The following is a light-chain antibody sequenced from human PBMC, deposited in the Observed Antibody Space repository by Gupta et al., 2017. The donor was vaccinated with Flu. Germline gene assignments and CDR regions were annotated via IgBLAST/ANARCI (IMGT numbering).Light chain of an antibody. CDR3: AAWDDSRSGGV. CDR2: RNN. CDR1: SSKIGSNY. Sequence: RVTISCSGSSSKIGSNYVYWYQQLPGTAPNLLIYRNNQRPSGVPDRFSGSKSGTSASLAISGLRAEDEADYYCAAWDDSRSGGVFGGGTKLTVL. J-gene: IGLJ2*01. V-gene: IGLV1-47*01.